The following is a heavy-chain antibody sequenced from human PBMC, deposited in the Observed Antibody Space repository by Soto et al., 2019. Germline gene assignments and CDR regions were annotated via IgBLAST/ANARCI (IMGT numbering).Heavy chain of an antibody. V-gene: IGHV3-30*03. D-gene: IGHD6-19*01. CDR2: ISYDGSNK. CDR3: ARGGWTTSDLNFDY. Sequence: PGGSLRLSCAASGFTFSSYGMHWVRQAPGKGLEWVAVISYDGSNKYYADSVKGRFTISRDNSKNTLYLQMNSLRAEDTAVYYCARGGWTTSDLNFDYWGQGTLVTVSS. J-gene: IGHJ4*02. CDR1: GFTFSSYG.